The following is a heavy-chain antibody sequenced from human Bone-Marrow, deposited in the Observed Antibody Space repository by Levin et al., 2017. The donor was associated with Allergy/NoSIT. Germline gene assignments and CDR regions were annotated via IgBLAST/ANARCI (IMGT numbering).Heavy chain of an antibody. V-gene: IGHV3-11*01. Sequence: GGSLRLSCAASGFTFSDYYMSWIRQAPGKGLEWVSYISSSGSTIYYADSVKGRFTISRDNAKNSLYLQMNSLRAEDTAVYYCARDPPITMVRGVSYGMDVWGQGTTVTVSS. J-gene: IGHJ6*02. CDR2: ISSSGSTI. CDR3: ARDPPITMVRGVSYGMDV. CDR1: GFTFSDYY. D-gene: IGHD3-10*01.